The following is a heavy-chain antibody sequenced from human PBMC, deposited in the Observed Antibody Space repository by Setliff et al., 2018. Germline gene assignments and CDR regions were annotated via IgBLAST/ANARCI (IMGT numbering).Heavy chain of an antibody. V-gene: IGHV4-61*02. CDR1: GDPMSSRRYY. CDR2: IYTTWST. J-gene: IGHJ4*02. Sequence: PSETLSLTCTVSGDPMSSRRYYWNWIRQPAGKGLEWIGRIYTTWSTNYNPSLKSRLTISVDTSKNQFSLKLTSLTAADTAVYFCAKGGTYRYFDYWGQGTLVTVSS. CDR3: AKGGTYRYFDY. D-gene: IGHD2-15*01.